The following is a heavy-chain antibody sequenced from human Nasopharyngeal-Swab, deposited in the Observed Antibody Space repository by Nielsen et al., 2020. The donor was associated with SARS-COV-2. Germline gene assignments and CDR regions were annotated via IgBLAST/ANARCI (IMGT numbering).Heavy chain of an antibody. J-gene: IGHJ4*02. V-gene: IGHV4-59*08. CDR2: VYYTGGT. D-gene: IGHD2-15*01. Sequence: WMRQPPGKGLEWVGYVYYTGGTSYNPSLKSRVTISLDTSKKQFSLRLTSVTPADTAIYHCARMDAATDFWGQGTLVTVSS. CDR3: ARMDAATDF.